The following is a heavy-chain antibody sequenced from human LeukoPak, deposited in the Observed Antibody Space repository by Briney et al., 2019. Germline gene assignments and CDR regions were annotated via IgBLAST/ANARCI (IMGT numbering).Heavy chain of an antibody. V-gene: IGHV5-51*01. CDR1: GYRFTSYW. Sequence: GEALQISFKGSGYRFTSYWIGWVRPMPGKGLEWMGIIYPGDSDTRYSPSVQGQVNISADKSISTAYLQWSSLKASDTAMYYCARLGYSSGAFDYWGQGTLVTVSS. J-gene: IGHJ4*02. D-gene: IGHD6-19*01. CDR3: ARLGYSSGAFDY. CDR2: IYPGDSDT.